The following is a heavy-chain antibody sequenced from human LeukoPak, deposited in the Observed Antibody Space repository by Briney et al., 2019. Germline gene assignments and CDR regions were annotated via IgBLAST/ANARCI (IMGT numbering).Heavy chain of an antibody. CDR3: AREYCSSTSCHFDY. Sequence: ASVKVSCKTSGYTFATYFMHWVRQAPGQGLEWMGWINPNSGGTNYAQKFQGRVTMTRDTSISTAYMELSRLRSDDTAVYYCAREYCSSTSCHFDYWGQGTLVTVSS. CDR1: GYTFATYF. D-gene: IGHD2-2*01. J-gene: IGHJ4*02. CDR2: INPNSGGT. V-gene: IGHV1-2*02.